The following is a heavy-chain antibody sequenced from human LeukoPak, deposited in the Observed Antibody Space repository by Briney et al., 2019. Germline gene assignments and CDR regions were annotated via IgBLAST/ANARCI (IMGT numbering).Heavy chain of an antibody. CDR1: GYDFISYG. V-gene: IGHV1-18*01. D-gene: IGHD1-1*01. CDR2: SSPLSGNR. CDR3: TRVDPLNDGAEYFQH. Sequence: ASVKVSCKASGYDFISYGISWVRQAPGQGLEWMGWSSPLSGNRDYAQKFQDRFTMTTDTSTKTAHMELRSLRSDDTAVYYCTRVDPLNDGAEYFQHWGQGTLVIVSS. J-gene: IGHJ1*01.